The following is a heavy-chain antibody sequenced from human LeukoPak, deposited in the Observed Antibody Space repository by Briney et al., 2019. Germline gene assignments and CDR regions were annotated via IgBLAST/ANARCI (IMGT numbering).Heavy chain of an antibody. D-gene: IGHD5-18*01. J-gene: IGHJ4*02. V-gene: IGHV1-18*01. Sequence: ASVKVSCKASGYTFTSHGISWVRQAPGQGLEWMGWISTYNGNTNYAQKFQGRVTMTTDTSTTTAYMELRSLRSDDTAVYYCARGQGASWDGAMVTDHWGQGTLVTVSS. CDR2: ISTYNGNT. CDR3: ARGQGASWDGAMVTDH. CDR1: GYTFTSHG.